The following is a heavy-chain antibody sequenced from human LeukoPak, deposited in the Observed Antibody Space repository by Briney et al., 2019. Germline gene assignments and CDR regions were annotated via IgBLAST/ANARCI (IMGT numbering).Heavy chain of an antibody. CDR1: GYTFTSYD. D-gene: IGHD6-13*01. V-gene: IGHV1-8*01. CDR3: ARGWQWSGSSSWYY. J-gene: IGHJ4*02. Sequence: ASVKVSCKASGYTFTSYDINWVRQATGQGLEWMGWMNPNSGNTGYAQKFQGRVTMTRNTSISTAYMELSSLRSEDTAVYYCARGWQWSGSSSWYYWGQGTLVTVSS. CDR2: MNPNSGNT.